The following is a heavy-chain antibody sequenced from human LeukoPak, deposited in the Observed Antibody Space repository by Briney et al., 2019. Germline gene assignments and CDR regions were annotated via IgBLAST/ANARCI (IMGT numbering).Heavy chain of an antibody. CDR1: GGTFSSYA. J-gene: IGHJ5*02. V-gene: IGHV1-69*13. CDR3: VREFQGGAYYYDSSGYYYVPWFDP. D-gene: IGHD3-22*01. CDR2: IIPIFGTA. Sequence: GASVKVSCKASGGTFSSYAISWVRQAPGQGLEWMGGIIPIFGTANYAQKFQGRVTITADESTSTAYMELSSLKSEDTAVYYCVREFQGGAYYYDSSGYYYVPWFDPWGQGTLVTVSS.